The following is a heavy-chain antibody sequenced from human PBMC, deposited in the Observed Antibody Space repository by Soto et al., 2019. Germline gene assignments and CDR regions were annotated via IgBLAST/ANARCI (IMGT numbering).Heavy chain of an antibody. CDR1: GGTFSSYA. Sequence: QVQLVQSGAEVKKPGSSVKVSCKASGGTFSSYAISWVRQAPGQGLEWMGGIIPIFGTANYAQKFQGRVTITADESTSTAYMELSSLRSEDTAVYYCASSPCSGGGCYFGYPGGVANYFDYWGQGTLVTVSS. V-gene: IGHV1-69*01. CDR3: ASSPCSGGGCYFGYPGGVANYFDY. CDR2: IIPIFGTA. J-gene: IGHJ4*02. D-gene: IGHD2-15*01.